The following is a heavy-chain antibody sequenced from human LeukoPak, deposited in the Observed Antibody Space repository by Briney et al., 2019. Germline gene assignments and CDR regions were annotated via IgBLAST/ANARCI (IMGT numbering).Heavy chain of an antibody. Sequence: GGSLRLSCAASGFTFSSYWMSWVRQAPGKGLEWVSSIFPSGGEIHYADSVRGRFTISRDNSKSTLSLQMNSLRAEDTAIYYCATYRQVLLPFESWGQGTLVTVSS. CDR1: GFTFSSYW. V-gene: IGHV3-23*01. J-gene: IGHJ4*02. CDR2: IFPSGGEI. D-gene: IGHD2-8*02. CDR3: ATYRQVLLPFES.